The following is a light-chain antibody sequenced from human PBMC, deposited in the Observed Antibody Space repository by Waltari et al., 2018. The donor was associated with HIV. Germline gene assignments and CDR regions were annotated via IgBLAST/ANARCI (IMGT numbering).Light chain of an antibody. J-gene: IGLJ2*01. V-gene: IGLV3-21*04. CDR2: YDS. CDR1: NIGSKS. CDR3: QVWDSSSGVV. Sequence: SYVLTQSPSVPVAPGKTARITCGGNNIGSKSVHWYQQKPGPAPVLVIYYDSDRPSGIPEGFAGSNSGNTATLTISRVEAGDEADYYCQVWDSSSGVVFGGGTRLTVL.